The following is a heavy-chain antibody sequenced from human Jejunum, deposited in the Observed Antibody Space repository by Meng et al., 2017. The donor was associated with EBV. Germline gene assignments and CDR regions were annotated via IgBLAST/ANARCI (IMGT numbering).Heavy chain of an antibody. V-gene: IGHV1-46*01. Sequence: QVQLVQSGAEVKKPGASVKLSYKTSGYTFIDYHVHWVRQAPGQGLEWMGILNPNNGATSYAQRIRGRVTMTRDTSTSTVYMELSSLRSEDTALYYCVGEIVAPYSFDQWGQGTLVTVSS. CDR1: GYTFIDYH. CDR3: VGEIVAPYSFDQ. CDR2: LNPNNGAT. D-gene: IGHD5-12*01. J-gene: IGHJ4*02.